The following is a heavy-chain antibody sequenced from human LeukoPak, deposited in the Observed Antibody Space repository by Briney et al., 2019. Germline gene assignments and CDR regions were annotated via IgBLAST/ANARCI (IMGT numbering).Heavy chain of an antibody. CDR2: IRYDGRNK. J-gene: IGHJ3*02. Sequence: GGSLRLSCAASGFTFSNYGMHWVRQAPGKGLEWVAFIRYDGRNKYYADSVKGRFTISRDNSKNTLYLQMNSLRAEDTAVYYCANLQSLAVADTNAFDIWGQGTMVTVSS. CDR3: ANLQSLAVADTNAFDI. CDR1: GFTFSNYG. D-gene: IGHD6-19*01. V-gene: IGHV3-30*02.